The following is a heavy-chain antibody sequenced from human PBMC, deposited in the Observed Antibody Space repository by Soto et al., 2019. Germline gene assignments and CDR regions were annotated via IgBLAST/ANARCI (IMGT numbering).Heavy chain of an antibody. CDR3: ATTLYSSGPFAS. CDR2: VYFTGNT. D-gene: IGHD6-25*01. CDR1: GGSVNTGSYY. J-gene: IGHJ4*02. Sequence: PSETLSLTCTVSGGSVNTGSYYWSWIRHHPGKGLEWIGYVYFTGNTYYNPSLKGRLTISIDKSKNQLSLRLNSVTAADTAVYHCATTLYSSGPFASWGPGTQVTGSS. V-gene: IGHV4-31*03.